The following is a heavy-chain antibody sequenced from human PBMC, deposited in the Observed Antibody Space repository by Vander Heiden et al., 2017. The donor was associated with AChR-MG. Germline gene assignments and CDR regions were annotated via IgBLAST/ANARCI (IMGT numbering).Heavy chain of an antibody. Sequence: QVQLVQSGAAVKKPGASVKVSCKASGYTFTSYDINWVRQATGQGLEWMGWMNPNSGNTGYAQKFQGRVTMTRNTSISTAYMELSSLRSEDTAVYYWARAFAGEYDYVWGSHDNVFDYWGQGTLVTVSS. V-gene: IGHV1-8*01. CDR3: ARAFAGEYDYVWGSHDNVFDY. J-gene: IGHJ4*02. CDR2: MNPNSGNT. D-gene: IGHD3-16*01. CDR1: GYTFTSYD.